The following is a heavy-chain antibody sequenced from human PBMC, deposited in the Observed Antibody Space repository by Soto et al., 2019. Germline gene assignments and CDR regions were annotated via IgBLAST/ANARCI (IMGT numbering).Heavy chain of an antibody. CDR2: ISSSGSTI. J-gene: IGHJ4*02. V-gene: IGHV3-48*03. Sequence: PGGSLRLSCAASGFTFSSYEMIWVRQAPGKGLEWVSYISSSGSTIYYADSVKGRFTISRDNAKNSLYLQMNSLRAEDTAVYYCARDHNWNYFDYWGQGTLVTVSS. CDR1: GFTFSSYE. D-gene: IGHD1-20*01. CDR3: ARDHNWNYFDY.